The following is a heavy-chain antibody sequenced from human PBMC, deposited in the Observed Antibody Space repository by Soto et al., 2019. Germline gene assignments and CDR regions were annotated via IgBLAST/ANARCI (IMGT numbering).Heavy chain of an antibody. CDR1: GFTFSSHS. CDR2: ITSSSSAI. D-gene: IGHD1-26*01. CDR3: ASSGSYRFDY. J-gene: IGHJ4*02. Sequence: EVQLVESGGGLVQPGGSLRLSCAASGFTFSSHSMNWVRQAPGKGLEWISYITSSSSAIYDADSVKGRFTISRDNAKNSLYLQMNSLRDDDTAVYYCASSGSYRFDYWGQGTLVTVSS. V-gene: IGHV3-48*02.